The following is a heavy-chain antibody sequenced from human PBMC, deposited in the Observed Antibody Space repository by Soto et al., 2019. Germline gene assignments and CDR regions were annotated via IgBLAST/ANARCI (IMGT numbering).Heavy chain of an antibody. Sequence: GGSLRLSCAASGFTFDDYAMHWVRQAPGKGLEWVSGISWNSGSIGYADSVKGRFTISRDNAKNSLYLQMNSLRAEDTALYYCAKDMVTSYYYGSGSYYKPAGYGMEVWGQGTTVTVSS. D-gene: IGHD3-10*01. V-gene: IGHV3-9*01. CDR2: ISWNSGSI. CDR1: GFTFDDYA. CDR3: AKDMVTSYYYGSGSYYKPAGYGMEV. J-gene: IGHJ6*02.